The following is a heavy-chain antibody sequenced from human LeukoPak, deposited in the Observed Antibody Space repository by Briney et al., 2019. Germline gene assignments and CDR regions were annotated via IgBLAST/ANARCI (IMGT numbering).Heavy chain of an antibody. Sequence: SETLSLTCTVSGGSISRFFWSWIRQPPGKGLEWIGSIYYSGSTYYNPSLKSRVTISVDTSKNQFSLKLSSVTAADTAVYYCAREGLGITIFGVAPRALDYWGQGTLVTVSS. CDR2: IYYSGST. J-gene: IGHJ4*02. CDR3: AREGLGITIFGVAPRALDY. V-gene: IGHV4-59*05. CDR1: GGSISRFF. D-gene: IGHD3-3*01.